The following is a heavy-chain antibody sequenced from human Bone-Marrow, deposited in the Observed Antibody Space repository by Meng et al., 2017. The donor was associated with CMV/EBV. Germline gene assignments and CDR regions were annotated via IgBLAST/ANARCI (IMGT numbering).Heavy chain of an antibody. V-gene: IGHV1-8*03. Sequence: ASVKVSCKASVYTFTSYDINWVRQATGQGLEWMGWMNPNSGNTGYAQKFQGRVTITRNTSISTAYMELSSLRSEDTAVYYCARGSNDILTGYTYWGQGTLVTVSS. CDR1: VYTFTSYD. D-gene: IGHD3-9*01. CDR3: ARGSNDILTGYTY. CDR2: MNPNSGNT. J-gene: IGHJ4*02.